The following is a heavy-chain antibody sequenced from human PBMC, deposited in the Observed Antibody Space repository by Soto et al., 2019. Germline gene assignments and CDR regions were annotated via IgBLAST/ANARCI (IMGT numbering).Heavy chain of an antibody. J-gene: IGHJ6*02. D-gene: IGHD3-22*01. CDR2: ISAYDDNT. CDR1: GYRFTSCG. Sequence: ASVKVSCKASGYRFTSCGISSVRQAPGQGLEWLGWISAYDDNTKYAQTLQGRVSMSTDTSTNTAYMELRSLRSDDTAMYYCARGGYYDSSGSRNYHYYGMNVWGQGTTVTVSS. CDR3: ARGGYYDSSGSRNYHYYGMNV. V-gene: IGHV1-18*01.